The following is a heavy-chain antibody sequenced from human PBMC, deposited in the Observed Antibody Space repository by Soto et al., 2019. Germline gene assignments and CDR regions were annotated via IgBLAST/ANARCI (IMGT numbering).Heavy chain of an antibody. CDR1: GFTFSDYY. CDR2: ISSSSSYT. J-gene: IGHJ6*02. D-gene: IGHD6-13*01. Sequence: GGSLRLSCAAFGFTFSDYYMNWIRQAPGKGLEWVSYISSSSSYTNYADSVKGRFTISRDNAKNSLYLQMNSLRAEDTAVYYCAKPFSPISSWYYYFGMDVWGQGTTVTVSS. CDR3: AKPFSPISSWYYYFGMDV. V-gene: IGHV3-11*06.